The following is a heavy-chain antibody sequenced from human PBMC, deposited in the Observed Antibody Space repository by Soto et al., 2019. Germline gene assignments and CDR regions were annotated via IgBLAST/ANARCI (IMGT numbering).Heavy chain of an antibody. V-gene: IGHV4-59*01. CDR2: FYYSGST. Sequence: QVQLQESGPGLVKPSETLSLTCTVSGGSISSYYWSWIRQPPAKGLEWIGYFYYSGSTNYNHSLRSRVSISVDTSKNQFSLKLISVTAADTAVYYCARGTLTSYFAYWGQGTLVTVSS. J-gene: IGHJ4*02. CDR3: ARGTLTSYFAY. CDR1: GGSISSYY.